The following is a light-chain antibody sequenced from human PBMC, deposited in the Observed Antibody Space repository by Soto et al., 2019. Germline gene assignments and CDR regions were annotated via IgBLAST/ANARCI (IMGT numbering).Light chain of an antibody. V-gene: IGKV3-20*01. Sequence: EIVLTQYPGTLSLSPGERATLSCRASQSVSSSYLAWYQQKPGRAPRLLIDGASSRATGIPDRFSGSGSGTDFTLTISRLEPEDLAVYYCQQYGSLVTFGQGTNVDI. CDR1: QSVSSSY. J-gene: IGKJ1*01. CDR3: QQYGSLVT. CDR2: GAS.